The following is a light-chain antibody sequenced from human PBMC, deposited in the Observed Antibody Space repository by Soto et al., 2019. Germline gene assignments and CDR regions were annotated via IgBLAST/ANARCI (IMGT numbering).Light chain of an antibody. CDR2: GAS. Sequence: IVMTQSPATLSVYPGERATLSCLASQSVSSDLAWYHQKPGQAPRLLIYGASTRATGIPARFSGSGSGTEFTLTINNLEPEDFAVYYCQQRNVWPPITFGQGTRLEIK. J-gene: IGKJ5*01. CDR3: QQRNVWPPIT. V-gene: IGKV3-15*01. CDR1: QSVSSD.